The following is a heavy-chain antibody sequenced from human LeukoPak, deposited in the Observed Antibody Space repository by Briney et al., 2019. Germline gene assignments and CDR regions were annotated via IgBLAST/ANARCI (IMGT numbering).Heavy chain of an antibody. CDR2: ISAYNGNT. Sequence: ASVKVSCKASGYTFTSYGISWVRQAPGQGLEWMGWISAYNGNTNYAQKLQGRVTMTTDTSTSTAYMELRSLRSDDTAVYYCASSSGVGCSSTSCYRAYYYYGMDVWGQGTTVTVSS. J-gene: IGHJ6*02. D-gene: IGHD2-2*02. CDR1: GYTFTSYG. V-gene: IGHV1-18*01. CDR3: ASSSGVGCSSTSCYRAYYYYGMDV.